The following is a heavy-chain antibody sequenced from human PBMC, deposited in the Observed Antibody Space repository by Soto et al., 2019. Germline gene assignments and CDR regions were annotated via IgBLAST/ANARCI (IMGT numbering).Heavy chain of an antibody. V-gene: IGHV2-70*01. D-gene: IGHD2-8*01. CDR2: IDWDDDK. Sequence: FGPTRVNTTQTLTLTCTFSGLSLSTNGMCVSWIRQPPGKALEWLALIDWDDDKYYSTSLKTRLTISKDTSKNQVVLTMTNMDPVDTATYYCARTRGAVYAAAYYGMDVWGQGTTVTGPS. CDR3: ARTRGAVYAAAYYGMDV. CDR1: GLSLSTNGMC. J-gene: IGHJ6*02.